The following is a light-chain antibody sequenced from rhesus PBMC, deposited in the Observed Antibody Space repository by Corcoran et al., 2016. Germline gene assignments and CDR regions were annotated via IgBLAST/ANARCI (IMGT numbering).Light chain of an antibody. Sequence: DIQMTQSPSSLSASVGDKVTITCRASQGLSSWLAWYQQKQGKAPKLLIYKSSSLQSWVPSRLSVSGSGTDFTLTISSLQPEDFANYYCLQYSSSPVTFGSGTKLDIK. CDR2: KSS. CDR3: LQYSSSPVT. CDR1: QGLSSW. V-gene: IGKV1-22*01. J-gene: IGKJ3*01.